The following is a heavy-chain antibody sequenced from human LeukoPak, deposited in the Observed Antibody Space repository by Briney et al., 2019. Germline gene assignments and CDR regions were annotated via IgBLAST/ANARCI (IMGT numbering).Heavy chain of an antibody. CDR1: GGSISSYY. CDR2: IYYSGST. Sequence: SETLSLTCTVSGGSISSYYWSWIRQPPGKGLEWIGYIYYSGSTNYNPSLKSRVTISVDTSKNQFSLKLSSVTAADTAVHYCARAGGFYSSGWFDYWGQGTLVTVSS. J-gene: IGHJ5*01. V-gene: IGHV4-59*01. CDR3: ARAGGFYSSGWFDY. D-gene: IGHD6-19*01.